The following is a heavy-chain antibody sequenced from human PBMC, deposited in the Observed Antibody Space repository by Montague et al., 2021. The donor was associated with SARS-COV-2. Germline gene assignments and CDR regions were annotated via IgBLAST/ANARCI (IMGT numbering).Heavy chain of an antibody. CDR1: GGSISSSSYY. CDR3: ARHFKVTFVRWLQPRGGFDY. CDR2: IYYSGST. J-gene: IGHJ4*02. Sequence: SETPSLTCTVSGGSISSSSYYWGWIRQPPGKGLEWIGSIYYSGSTYYNPSLKSRVTISVDTSKNQFSLKLSSVTAADTAVYYCARHFKVTFVRWLQPRGGFDYWGQGTLVTVSS. D-gene: IGHD5-24*01. V-gene: IGHV4-39*01.